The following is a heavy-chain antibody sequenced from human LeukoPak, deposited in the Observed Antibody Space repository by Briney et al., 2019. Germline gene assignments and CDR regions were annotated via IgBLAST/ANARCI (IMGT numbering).Heavy chain of an antibody. V-gene: IGHV3-30*02. CDR1: GFTFSSYG. Sequence: PGGSLRLSCAASGFTFSSYGMHWVRQAPGKGLEWVAFIRYDGSNKYYADSVKGRFTISRDNSKNTLYLQMNSLRAEDTAVYYCAKEPRLPMVRGRVESWGQGTLVTVSS. CDR3: AKEPRLPMVRGRVES. D-gene: IGHD3-10*01. J-gene: IGHJ4*02. CDR2: IRYDGSNK.